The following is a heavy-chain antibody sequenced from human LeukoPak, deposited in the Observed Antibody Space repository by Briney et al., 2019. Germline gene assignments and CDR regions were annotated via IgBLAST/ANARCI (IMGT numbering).Heavy chain of an antibody. CDR1: GGSISSSSYY. CDR3: ARKIQLWFFDY. D-gene: IGHD5-18*01. J-gene: IGHJ4*02. Sequence: SETLSLTCTVSGGSISSSSYYWGWIRQPPGKGLEWIGSIYYSGSTYYNPFLKSRVTISVDTSKNQFSLKLSSVTAADTAVYYCARKIQLWFFDYWGQGTLVTVSS. CDR2: IYYSGST. V-gene: IGHV4-39*07.